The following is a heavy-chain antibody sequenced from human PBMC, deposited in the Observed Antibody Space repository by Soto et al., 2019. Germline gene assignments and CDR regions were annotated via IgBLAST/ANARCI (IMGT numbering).Heavy chain of an antibody. V-gene: IGHV1-18*01. D-gene: IGHD3-3*01. CDR2: ISAYNGNT. Sequence: ASVKVSCKASGYTFTSYGISWVRQAPGQGLEWMGWISAYNGNTNYAQKLQGRVTMTTDTSTSTAYMELRSLRSDDTAVYYCARYSITIFGVGSGAFDIWGQGTMVTVSS. CDR3: ARYSITIFGVGSGAFDI. J-gene: IGHJ3*02. CDR1: GYTFTSYG.